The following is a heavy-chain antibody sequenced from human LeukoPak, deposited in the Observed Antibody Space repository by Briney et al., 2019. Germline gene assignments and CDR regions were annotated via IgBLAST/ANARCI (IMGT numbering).Heavy chain of an antibody. D-gene: IGHD1-26*01. Sequence: PSETLSLTCTVSGGSISNYYWNWIRQPPGKGLEWIGYIYYSGSTNYNPSLKSRVTISIDTSKNQFSLKLSSVTAADMAVYYCARGSIVGARLDYWGQGTLVTVSS. CDR1: GGSISNYY. CDR2: IYYSGST. J-gene: IGHJ4*02. V-gene: IGHV4-59*01. CDR3: ARGSIVGARLDY.